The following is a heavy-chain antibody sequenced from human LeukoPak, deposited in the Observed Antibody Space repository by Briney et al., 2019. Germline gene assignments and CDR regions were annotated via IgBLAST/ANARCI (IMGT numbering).Heavy chain of an antibody. D-gene: IGHD1-26*01. V-gene: IGHV4-61*01. CDR3: ARVGIVGATYPFDY. J-gene: IGHJ4*02. CDR2: IYYSGST. CDR1: GGSISSSSYY. Sequence: PSETLSLTCTVSGGSISSSSYYWSWIRQPPGKGLEWIGYIYYSGSTNYNPSLKSRVTISVDTSKNQFSLKLSSVTAADTAVYYCARVGIVGATYPFDYWGQGTLVTVSS.